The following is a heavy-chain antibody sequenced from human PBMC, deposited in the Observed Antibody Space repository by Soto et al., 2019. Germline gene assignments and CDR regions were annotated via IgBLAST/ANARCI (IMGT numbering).Heavy chain of an antibody. CDR1: GFTFGDYA. Sequence: GGSLRLSCTASGFTFGDYAMSWFRQAPGKGLEWVGFIRSKAYGGTTEYAASVKGRFTISRDDSKSIAYLQMNSLKTEDTAVYYCTRDTPHYYDFWSGYQYYYGMDVWGQGTTVTVSS. D-gene: IGHD3-3*01. J-gene: IGHJ6*02. CDR2: IRSKAYGGTT. CDR3: TRDTPHYYDFWSGYQYYYGMDV. V-gene: IGHV3-49*03.